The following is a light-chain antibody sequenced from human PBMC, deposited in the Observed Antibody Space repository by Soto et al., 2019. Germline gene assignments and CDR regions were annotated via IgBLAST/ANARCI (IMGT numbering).Light chain of an antibody. CDR3: QQYDNYKPLT. CDR2: DAS. CDR1: QSISSW. V-gene: IGKV1-5*01. J-gene: IGKJ4*01. Sequence: DIQMTQSPSTLSASVGDRVTITCRASQSISSWLAWYQQKPGKAPKLLIFDASSLESGTPSRFSGRRSGTQFTLIINGLQPDDFATYYCQQYDNYKPLTFGGGTKVDIK.